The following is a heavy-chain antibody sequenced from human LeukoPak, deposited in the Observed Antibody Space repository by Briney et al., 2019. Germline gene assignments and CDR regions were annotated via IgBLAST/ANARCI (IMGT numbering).Heavy chain of an antibody. J-gene: IGHJ4*02. CDR2: IKQDGSEK. CDR1: GFTFISYW. D-gene: IGHD4-17*01. CDR3: ARGQTTVTN. V-gene: IGHV3-7*03. Sequence: GGSLRLSCAASGFTFISYWMSWVRQAPGKGLEWVANIKQDGSEKYYLDSVKGRFTISRDNAKNSLYLKMNSLRAEDTAVYYCARGQTTVTNWGQGTLVTVSS.